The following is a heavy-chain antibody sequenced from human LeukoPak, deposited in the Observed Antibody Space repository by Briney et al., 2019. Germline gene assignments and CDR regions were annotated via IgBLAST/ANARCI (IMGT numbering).Heavy chain of an antibody. V-gene: IGHV1-2*04. Sequence: EASVKVSCKASGYTFTGYYMHWVRQAPGQGLEWMGWINPNSGGTNYAQKFQGWVTMTRDTSISTAYMELSRLRSDDTAVYYCAIDYYDSSGYDYWGQGTLVTVSS. CDR2: INPNSGGT. CDR3: AIDYYDSSGYDY. J-gene: IGHJ4*02. CDR1: GYTFTGYY. D-gene: IGHD3-22*01.